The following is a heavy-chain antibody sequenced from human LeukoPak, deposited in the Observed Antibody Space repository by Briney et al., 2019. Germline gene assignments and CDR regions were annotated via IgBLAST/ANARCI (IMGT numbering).Heavy chain of an antibody. J-gene: IGHJ4*02. V-gene: IGHV1-2*02. D-gene: IGHD2-2*02. CDR1: RYFLAAYY. CDR2: INPTSGGA. CDR3: ARDAYRFLRYHFDV. Sequence: SVKVSCKASRYFLAAYYMHWVRLAPGQGLECMVWINPTSGGANYAQKFQGRVTLTRNPSLSTVYMEINGLQFDDSGVYFCARDAYRFLRYHFDVGGQGTPVTVFS.